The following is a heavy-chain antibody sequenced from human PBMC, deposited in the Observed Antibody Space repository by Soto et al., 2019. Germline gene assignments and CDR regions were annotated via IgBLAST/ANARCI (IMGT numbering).Heavy chain of an antibody. Sequence: GESLKISCKGAGCSFTSYWISWVRQMPGKGLEWMGRIDPSDSYTNYSPSFQGHVTISADKSISTAYLQWNSLKASDTAMYYCARQYYYDCSGSFQHWGQGTLVTVSS. CDR3: ARQYYYDCSGSFQH. D-gene: IGHD3-22*01. CDR2: IDPSDSYT. J-gene: IGHJ1*01. V-gene: IGHV5-10-1*01. CDR1: GCSFTSYW.